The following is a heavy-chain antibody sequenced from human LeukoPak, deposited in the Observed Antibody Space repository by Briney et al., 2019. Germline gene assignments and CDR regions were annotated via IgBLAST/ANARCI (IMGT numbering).Heavy chain of an antibody. CDR3: AKDRERIAVAGRTDYCGMDV. J-gene: IGHJ6*02. Sequence: GRSLRLSCAASGFTFSSYGMHWVRQAPGKGLEWVAVISYDGSNKYYADSVKGRFTISRDKSKNTVYLQMNSLRAEDTAVYYCAKDRERIAVAGRTDYCGMDVWGQGTTVTVSS. CDR1: GFTFSSYG. V-gene: IGHV3-30*18. CDR2: ISYDGSNK. D-gene: IGHD6-19*01.